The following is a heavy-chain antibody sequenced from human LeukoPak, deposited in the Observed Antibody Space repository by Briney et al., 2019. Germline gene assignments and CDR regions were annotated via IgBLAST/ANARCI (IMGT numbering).Heavy chain of an antibody. D-gene: IGHD5-12*01. Sequence: GGSLRLSFAASGFTFSNAWMSWVRQAPGKGLEWVSSISSSSSYIYYADSVKGRFTISRDNAKNSLYLQMNSLRAEDTAVYYCARDSGYDPYYYYGMDVWGQGTTVTVSS. CDR1: GFTFSNAW. J-gene: IGHJ6*02. V-gene: IGHV3-21*01. CDR3: ARDSGYDPYYYYGMDV. CDR2: ISSSSSYI.